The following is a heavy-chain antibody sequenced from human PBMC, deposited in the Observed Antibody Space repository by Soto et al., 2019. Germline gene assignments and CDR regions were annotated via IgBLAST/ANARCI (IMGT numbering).Heavy chain of an antibody. V-gene: IGHV1-3*01. D-gene: IGHD2-2*01. CDR1: GYTFTSYA. J-gene: IGHJ3*02. CDR3: AIDRCSSTSCYDDAFDI. CDR2: INAGNGNT. Sequence: ASVKVSCKASGYTFTSYAMHWVRQAPGQRLEWMGWINAGNGNTKYSQKFQGRVTITRDTSASTACMELSSLRSEDTAVYYCAIDRCSSTSCYDDAFDIWGQGTMVTVS.